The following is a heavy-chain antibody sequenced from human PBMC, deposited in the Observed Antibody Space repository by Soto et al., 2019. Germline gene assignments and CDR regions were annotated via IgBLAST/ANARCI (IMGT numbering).Heavy chain of an antibody. V-gene: IGHV5-51*01. J-gene: IGHJ6*03. D-gene: IGHD4-17*01. CDR2: IYPGDSDT. CDR1: GYSFTSYW. CDR3: ARLKTTVTTYYYYMDV. Sequence: PGESLKISCKGSGYSFTSYWIGWVRQMPGKGLEWMGIIYPGDSDTRYSPSFQGQVTISADKSISTAYLQWSSLKASDTAMYYCARLKTTVTTYYYYMDVWGKGTTVTVS.